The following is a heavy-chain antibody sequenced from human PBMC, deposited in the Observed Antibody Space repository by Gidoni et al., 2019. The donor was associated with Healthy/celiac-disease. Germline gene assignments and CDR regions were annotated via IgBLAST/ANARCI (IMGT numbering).Heavy chain of an antibody. CDR2: IYYSGST. V-gene: IGHV4-59*01. Sequence: QVQLQESGPGLVKPSETLSFTCTVAGGAISSYYWSWIRQPPGKGLEWIGYIYYSGSTNYNPSLKSRVTISVDTSKNQFSLKLSSVTAADTAVYYCARVDDSLHDAFDIWGQGTMVTVSS. D-gene: IGHD3-22*01. CDR3: ARVDDSLHDAFDI. CDR1: GGAISSYY. J-gene: IGHJ3*02.